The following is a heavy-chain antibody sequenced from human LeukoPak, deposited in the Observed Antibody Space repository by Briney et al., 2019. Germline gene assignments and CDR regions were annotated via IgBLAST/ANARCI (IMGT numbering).Heavy chain of an antibody. D-gene: IGHD3-10*01. Sequence: GGSLRLSCAASGFSFSSYAMYWVRQAPGKGLERVAVLSFDGSNEYYADSVKGRFTISRDNSKNTLYLQMNSLRAEDTAVYYCAREPSGSSSERMDYWGQGTLVTVSS. CDR2: LSFDGSNE. CDR1: GFSFSSYA. V-gene: IGHV3-30-3*01. J-gene: IGHJ4*02. CDR3: AREPSGSSSERMDY.